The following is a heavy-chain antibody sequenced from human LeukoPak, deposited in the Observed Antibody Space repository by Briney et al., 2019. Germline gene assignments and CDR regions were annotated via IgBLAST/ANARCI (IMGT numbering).Heavy chain of an antibody. CDR2: IYYSGST. Sequence: PSQTLSLTCTVSGGSISSGGYYWSWIRQHPGKGLEWIGYIYYSGSTYYNPSLKSRVTISVDTSKNQFSLKLSSVTAADTAVYYCARGTGDPIRDAFDIWGQGTMVTVSS. D-gene: IGHD7-27*01. CDR3: ARGTGDPIRDAFDI. CDR1: GGSISSGGYY. J-gene: IGHJ3*02. V-gene: IGHV4-31*03.